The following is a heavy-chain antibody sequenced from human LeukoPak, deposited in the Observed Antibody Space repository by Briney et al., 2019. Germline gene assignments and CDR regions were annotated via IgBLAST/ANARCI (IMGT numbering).Heavy chain of an antibody. CDR2: MNPNRGNT. Sequence: GASVKVSCKASGYTFTSYDINWVRQATGQGLEWMGWMNPNRGNTGYAQKFQGRVTMTRNTSTSTAYMELSSLRSEDTAVYYCARFSGYSSSWYGIDPWGQGTLVTVSS. D-gene: IGHD6-13*01. CDR1: GYTFTSYD. J-gene: IGHJ5*02. CDR3: ARFSGYSSSWYGIDP. V-gene: IGHV1-8*01.